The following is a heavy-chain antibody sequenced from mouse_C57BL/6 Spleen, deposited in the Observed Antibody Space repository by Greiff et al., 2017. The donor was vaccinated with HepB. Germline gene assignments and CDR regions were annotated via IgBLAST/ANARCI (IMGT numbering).Heavy chain of an antibody. CDR3: ARNYGNYWYFDV. CDR1: GYAFSSSW. J-gene: IGHJ1*03. Sequence: QVTLKVSGPELVKPGASVKISCKASGYAFSSSWMNWVKQRPGKGLEWIGRIYPGDGDTNYNGKFKGKATLTADKSSSTAYMQLSSLTSEDSAVYFCARNYGNYWYFDVWGTGTTVTVSS. V-gene: IGHV1-82*01. D-gene: IGHD2-1*01. CDR2: IYPGDGDT.